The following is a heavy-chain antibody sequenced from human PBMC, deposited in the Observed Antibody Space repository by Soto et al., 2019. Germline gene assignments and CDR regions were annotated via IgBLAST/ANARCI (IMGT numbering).Heavy chain of an antibody. Sequence: GESLKISCKGSGYSFTSYWIGWVRQMPGKGLEWMGIIYPGDSDTRYSPSFQGQVTISADKSISTAYLQWSSLKASDTAMYYCARHRPTGTVTTTFAFDIWGQGTMVTVSS. D-gene: IGHD4-17*01. J-gene: IGHJ3*02. CDR3: ARHRPTGTVTTTFAFDI. CDR1: GYSFTSYW. V-gene: IGHV5-51*01. CDR2: IYPGDSDT.